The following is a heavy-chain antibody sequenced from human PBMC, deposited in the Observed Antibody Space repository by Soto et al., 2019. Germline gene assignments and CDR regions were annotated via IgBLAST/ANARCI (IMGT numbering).Heavy chain of an antibody. CDR2: INPAPGST. Sequence: QVQLVPSGTEVKKSGAAVKISCKTSGFTFTNYYLHWVRQAPGQGLEWMGLINPAPGSTNYAEKFQGRFTMARDISPSTVYIDLGRLTSEGTGGYYCARGRWASYSNEGGFDLWVQGTHFNFSS. D-gene: IGHD5-18*01. CDR3: ARGRWASYSNEGGFDL. CDR1: GFTFTNYY. J-gene: IGHJ4*02. V-gene: IGHV1-46*01.